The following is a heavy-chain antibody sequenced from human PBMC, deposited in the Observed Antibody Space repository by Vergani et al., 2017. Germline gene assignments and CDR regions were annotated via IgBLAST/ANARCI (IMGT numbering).Heavy chain of an antibody. CDR2: ISYDGSNK. Sequence: QVQLVESGGGVVQPGRSLRLSCAASGFTFSSYAMHWVRQAPGKGLEWVAVISYDGSNKYYADSVKGRFTISRDNSKNTLYLQMNSLRAEDTAVYYCAKDLGTAMATYNWFAPWGQGTLVTVSS. V-gene: IGHV3-30-3*01. D-gene: IGHD5-18*01. J-gene: IGHJ5*02. CDR3: AKDLGTAMATYNWFAP. CDR1: GFTFSSYA.